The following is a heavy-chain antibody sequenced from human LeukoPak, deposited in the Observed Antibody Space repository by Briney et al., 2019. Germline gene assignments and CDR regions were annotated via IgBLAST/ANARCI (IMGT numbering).Heavy chain of an antibody. D-gene: IGHD3-9*01. CDR2: ISAYNGNT. CDR1: GGTFSSYA. CDR3: ARGRVPLRYFDWSTPWGAHYGMDV. Sequence: ASVKVSRKASGGTFSSYAISWVRQAPGQGLEWMGWISAYNGNTNYAQKLQGRVTMTTDTSTSTAYMELRSLRSDDTAVYYCARGRVPLRYFDWSTPWGAHYGMDVWGQGTTVTVSS. J-gene: IGHJ6*02. V-gene: IGHV1-18*01.